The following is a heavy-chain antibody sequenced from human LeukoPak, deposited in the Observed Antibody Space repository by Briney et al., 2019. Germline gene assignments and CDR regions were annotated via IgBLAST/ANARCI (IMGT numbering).Heavy chain of an antibody. V-gene: IGHV3-7*01. CDR3: ATHSDWRFDF. Sequence: PGGSLRLSCTDSGFTFSMYWMSWVRQAPGKGLEWLASIKPDGSAAIYVDSMKGRFTISRDNAKNSLYLQMNSLTLEDTAVYYCATHSDWRFDFWGQGTLVTVSS. D-gene: IGHD6-19*01. J-gene: IGHJ4*02. CDR1: GFTFSMYW. CDR2: IKPDGSAA.